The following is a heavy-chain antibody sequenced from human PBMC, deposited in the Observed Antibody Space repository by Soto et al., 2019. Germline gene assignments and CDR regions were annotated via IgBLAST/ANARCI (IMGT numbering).Heavy chain of an antibody. CDR3: ARAPKVSGSSQTRPDF. V-gene: IGHV4-34*01. Sequence: PSETLSLTCAVSCGSLSGYYWSWIRQPPGKGLEWIGEISQSGNTNYSPSLKSRVSISIDTSKKQFSLNLASVSAADTAVYYCARAPKVSGSSQTRPDFWGQGTLVTVSS. CDR2: ISQSGNT. CDR1: CGSLSGYY. D-gene: IGHD6-6*01. J-gene: IGHJ4*02.